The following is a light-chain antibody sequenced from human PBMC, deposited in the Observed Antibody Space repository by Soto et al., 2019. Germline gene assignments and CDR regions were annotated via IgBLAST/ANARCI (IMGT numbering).Light chain of an antibody. CDR1: NSDIGGYNY. CDR2: DVT. J-gene: IGLJ3*02. V-gene: IGLV2-11*01. Sequence: QSALTQPRSVSGSPGQSVTISCTGTNSDIGGYNYVSWYQQHPGSAPKVIIYDVTRRPSGVPDRFSGSKSGNTASLTISGLQAEDEADHYCCSYAGTYSFWVFGGGTKLTVL. CDR3: CSYAGTYSFWV.